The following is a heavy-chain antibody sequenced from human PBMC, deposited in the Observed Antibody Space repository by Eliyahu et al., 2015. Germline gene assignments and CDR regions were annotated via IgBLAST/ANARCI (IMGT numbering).Heavy chain of an antibody. D-gene: IGHD1-26*01. CDR1: GFTFRTYW. CDR3: ATRHFSGSYAHY. CDR2: INLDGSEK. Sequence: EVQLVESGGGLVQPGGSLRLSCAASGFTFRTYWMSWGRQAPGKGAGWVANINLDGSEKYYLDSVKGRFTISRDNARNSLYLQMHSLRAEDTAVHYCATRHFSGSYAHYWGQGTLVTVSS. V-gene: IGHV3-7*03. J-gene: IGHJ4*02.